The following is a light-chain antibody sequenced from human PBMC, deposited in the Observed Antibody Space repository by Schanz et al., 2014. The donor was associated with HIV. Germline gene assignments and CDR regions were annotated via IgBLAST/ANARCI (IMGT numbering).Light chain of an antibody. CDR3: AAWDASLNGYV. V-gene: IGLV1-47*01. Sequence: QSVLTQPPSASGTPGQRVTISCSGISSNIGRNYIYWYQQLPGTAPKLLIYRNNQRPSGVPDRFSGSKSGTSASLAISGLQSEDEADYYCAAWDASLNGYVFGTGTKLTVL. J-gene: IGLJ1*01. CDR1: SSNIGRNY. CDR2: RNN.